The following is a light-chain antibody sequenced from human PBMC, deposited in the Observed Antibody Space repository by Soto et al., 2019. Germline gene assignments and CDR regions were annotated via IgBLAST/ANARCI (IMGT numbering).Light chain of an antibody. CDR2: GAS. CDR3: QQYNAWPPWT. CDR1: QSVSNN. V-gene: IGKV3-15*01. Sequence: EIVMTQSPATLSVSPGERATLSCRASQSVSNNLAWYQQKPGQAPRLLIYGASTRATGIPARFSGSGSGTEFTLTNSSLQSEDCAVYYCQQYNAWPPWTFGQGTKVEIK. J-gene: IGKJ1*01.